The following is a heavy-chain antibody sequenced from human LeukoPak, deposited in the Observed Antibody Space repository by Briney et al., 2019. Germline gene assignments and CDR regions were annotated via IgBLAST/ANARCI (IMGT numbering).Heavy chain of an antibody. Sequence: PGGSLRLSCVASGFSFSSYNMNWVRQAPGKGLEWVSTISRSASNIYYADSVKGRFTISRDNAKNSFYLQMNSLRAEDTAVFYCARDPEGFGATYFDYWGQGTLVTVSS. CDR3: ARDPEGFGATYFDY. CDR1: GFSFSSYN. J-gene: IGHJ4*02. CDR2: ISRSASNI. V-gene: IGHV3-21*01. D-gene: IGHD3-16*01.